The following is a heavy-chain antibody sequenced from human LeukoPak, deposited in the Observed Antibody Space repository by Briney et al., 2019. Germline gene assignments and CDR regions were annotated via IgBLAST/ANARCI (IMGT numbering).Heavy chain of an antibody. CDR1: GGSISSGDYY. J-gene: IGHJ5*02. CDR2: IYYSGST. D-gene: IGHD2-21*02. Sequence: SETLSLTCTVSGGSISSGDYYWSWIRQPPGKGLEWIGYIYYSGSTNYNPSLKSRVTISVDTSKNQFSLKLSSVTAADTAVYYCARTHDSHLFDPWGQGTLVTVSS. CDR3: ARTHDSHLFDP. V-gene: IGHV4-61*08.